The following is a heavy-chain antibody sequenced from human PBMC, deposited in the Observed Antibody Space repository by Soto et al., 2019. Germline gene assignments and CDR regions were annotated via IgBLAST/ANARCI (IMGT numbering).Heavy chain of an antibody. V-gene: IGHV4-30-2*01. CDR2: IYHSAST. J-gene: IGHJ4*02. Sequence: QLQLQESGSGLVKPSETLSLTCAVSGASISRGAYSWSWIRQPPGGGLEWIGYIYHSASTSYNPSLKSRVTMSVDVSKNQFSLKLRSVTAADTAVYYCARLDDGDFLDYWGQGTLVTVSS. CDR3: ARLDDGDFLDY. CDR1: GASISRGAYS. D-gene: IGHD4-17*01.